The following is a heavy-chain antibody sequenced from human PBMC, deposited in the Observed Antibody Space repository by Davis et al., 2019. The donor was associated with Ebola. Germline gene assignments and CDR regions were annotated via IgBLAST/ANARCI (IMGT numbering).Heavy chain of an antibody. J-gene: IGHJ6*03. D-gene: IGHD2-21*01. V-gene: IGHV3-23*01. Sequence: LSLTCAASGFMFSNYAMNWVRQAPGKGLEWASTIGVRGDVTYYADSVKGRFTVSRDSSKNTIFLQMNRLGADDTAIYYCAKDPYGGASRPYSYYYMDVWGKGTTVTVSS. CDR3: AKDPYGGASRPYSYYYMDV. CDR1: GFMFSNYA. CDR2: IGVRGDVT.